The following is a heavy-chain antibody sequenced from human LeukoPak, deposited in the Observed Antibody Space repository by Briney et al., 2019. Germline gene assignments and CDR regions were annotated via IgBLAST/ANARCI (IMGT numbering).Heavy chain of an antibody. CDR3: ARRNDFGI. J-gene: IGHJ3*02. V-gene: IGHV4-59*08. Sequence: SETLSLTCTVSGGSISSSYWSWIRQPPGKGLEWIGYIYYSGNTNYNPSLKSRVTISVDTSKNQFSLKLNSVTAADTAVYYCARRNDFGIWGQGAMVTVSS. CDR1: GGSISSSY. CDR2: IYYSGNT.